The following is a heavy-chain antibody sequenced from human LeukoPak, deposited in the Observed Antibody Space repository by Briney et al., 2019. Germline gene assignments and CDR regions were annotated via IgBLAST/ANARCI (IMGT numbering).Heavy chain of an antibody. CDR3: ARVGPKGVPDADRNDAFDI. V-gene: IGHV3-30*07. D-gene: IGHD2-2*01. Sequence: GKSLRLSCAASGFTFSNYAMHWVRQAPGKGLEWVSLISSGGTYEYYADSVKGRFTISRDNAKNSLYLQMNSLRAEDTAVYYCARVGPKGVPDADRNDAFDIWGQGTMVTVSS. CDR2: ISSGGTYE. J-gene: IGHJ3*02. CDR1: GFTFSNYA.